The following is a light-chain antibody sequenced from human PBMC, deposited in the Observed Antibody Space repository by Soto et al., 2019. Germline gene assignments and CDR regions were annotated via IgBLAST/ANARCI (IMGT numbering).Light chain of an antibody. CDR3: QQYGSSPGT. Sequence: EIVLTQSPGTLSLSPGEGATLSCRASQTISHNNLAWYQQKPGQAPRLLMYGASHRATGIPDRFSGSGSGTDFTLTISRLEPDDFAVYYCQQYGSSPGTFGQGTKVEIK. J-gene: IGKJ1*01. CDR2: GAS. CDR1: QTISHNN. V-gene: IGKV3-20*01.